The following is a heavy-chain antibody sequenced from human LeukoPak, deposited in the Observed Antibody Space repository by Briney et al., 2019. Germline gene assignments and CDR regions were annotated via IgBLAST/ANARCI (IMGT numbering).Heavy chain of an antibody. CDR2: IYNSGST. CDR3: ARQDYGVFDVFDV. Sequence: SETLSLTCTVSGGSISSHYWSWIRQPPGKGLEWIGYIYNSGSTNYNPALKSRLPISLDKSNTQSALHLTSGTAADTAVYFCARQDYGVFDVFDVWGGGTVL. V-gene: IGHV4-59*08. CDR1: GGSISSHY. D-gene: IGHD3-16*01. J-gene: IGHJ3*01.